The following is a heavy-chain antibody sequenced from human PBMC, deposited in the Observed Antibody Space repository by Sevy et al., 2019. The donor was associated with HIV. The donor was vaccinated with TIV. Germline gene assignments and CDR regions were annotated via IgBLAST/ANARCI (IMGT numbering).Heavy chain of an antibody. CDR3: ARDLKGATTD. CDR1: GGSISSYY. CDR2: TYYSGST. V-gene: IGHV4-59*01. J-gene: IGHJ4*02. D-gene: IGHD1-26*01. Sequence: SETLSLTCSVSGGSISSYYWNWIRQPPGKGLEWIGYTYYSGSTNYNPSLKSRVTMSVDTSKNQFSLKLTSVTAADTAVYYCARDLKGATTDRGQGTLVTVSS.